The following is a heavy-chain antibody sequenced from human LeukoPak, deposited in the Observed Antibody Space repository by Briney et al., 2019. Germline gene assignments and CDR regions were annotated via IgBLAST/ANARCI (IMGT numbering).Heavy chain of an antibody. J-gene: IGHJ4*02. V-gene: IGHV4-39*01. D-gene: IGHD4-17*01. Sequence: PSETVSLTCTVSGGSVSSRSYHWGWIRQSLGKGLEWIGNIYYGGSTYYNPSLKSRVTTSVDTSKNQFSLRLSSVIAADTAVYYCARGYGDYRFDNWGQGTLVTVSS. CDR3: ARGYGDYRFDN. CDR2: IYYGGST. CDR1: GGSVSSRSYH.